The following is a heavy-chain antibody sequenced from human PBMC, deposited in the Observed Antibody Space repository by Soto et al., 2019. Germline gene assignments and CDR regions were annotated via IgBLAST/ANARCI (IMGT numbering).Heavy chain of an antibody. CDR3: ARDVDGYSFGIDY. Sequence: QVQLVQSGGGVVQPGRSLRLSCAASGFTFSTYGMHWVRQAPGKGLEWVAVIWSDGITEYYADSVKGRFTISRDNSKNTVNLQMNSLRAEDTAVYYCARDVDGYSFGIDYWGQGTLVTVSS. CDR1: GFTFSTYG. V-gene: IGHV3-33*01. D-gene: IGHD5-18*01. CDR2: IWSDGITE. J-gene: IGHJ4*02.